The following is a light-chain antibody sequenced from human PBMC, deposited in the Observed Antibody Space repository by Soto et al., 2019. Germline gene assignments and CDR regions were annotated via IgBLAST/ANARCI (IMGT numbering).Light chain of an antibody. CDR1: EPISRW. V-gene: IGKV1-5*03. J-gene: IGKJ2*01. CDR3: QQYKSYSPYT. Sequence: EIPLTPSPSTLAASGGERVTLTCRASEPISRWLAWYQLSPGKAPKLLIHRASTLNSGVPSRFSGSGSGTDFTLTIDRLQRDDFATYFCQQYKSYSPYTFGQGTKVDI. CDR2: RAS.